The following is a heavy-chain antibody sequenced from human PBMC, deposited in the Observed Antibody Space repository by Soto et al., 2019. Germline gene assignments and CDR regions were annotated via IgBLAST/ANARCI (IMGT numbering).Heavy chain of an antibody. CDR2: IDPSDSYT. J-gene: IGHJ6*02. V-gene: IGHV5-10-1*01. Sequence: PGESLKISCKGSGYSFTSYWISWVRQMPGKGLEWMGRIDPSDSYTNYSPSFQGHVTISADKSISTAYLQWSSLKASDTAMYYCARHTYSDSSGYYCLYYYGMDVWGQGTTVTVSS. CDR1: GYSFTSYW. D-gene: IGHD3-22*01. CDR3: ARHTYSDSSGYYCLYYYGMDV.